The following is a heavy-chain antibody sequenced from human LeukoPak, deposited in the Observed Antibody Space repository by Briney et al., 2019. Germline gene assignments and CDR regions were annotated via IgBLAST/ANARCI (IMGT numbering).Heavy chain of an antibody. D-gene: IGHD3-3*01. CDR1: GFTFSSYA. V-gene: IGHV3-23*01. CDR2: ISGSGGST. Sequence: GGSLRLSCAASGFTFSSYAMSWVRQAPGKGLEWVSAISGSGGSTYYADSVKDRFTISRDNSKNTLYLQMNSLRAEDTAVYYCARPLTPYDFNNYFDYWGQGTLVTVSS. CDR3: ARPLTPYDFNNYFDY. J-gene: IGHJ4*02.